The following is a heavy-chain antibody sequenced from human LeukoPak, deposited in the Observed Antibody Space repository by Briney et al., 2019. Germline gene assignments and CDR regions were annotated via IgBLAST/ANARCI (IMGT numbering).Heavy chain of an antibody. D-gene: IGHD3-16*02. CDR2: MNPNSGNT. CDR3: ARLGYYDYIQGSYRYTELDY. J-gene: IGHJ4*02. V-gene: IGHV1-8*01. Sequence: ASVKVSCKASGYTFTSYDINWVRQATGQGLEWMGWMNPNSGNTGYAQKFQGRVTMTRNTSISTAYMELSSLRSEDTAVYYCARLGYYDYIQGSYRYTELDYWGQGTLVTVSS. CDR1: GYTFTSYD.